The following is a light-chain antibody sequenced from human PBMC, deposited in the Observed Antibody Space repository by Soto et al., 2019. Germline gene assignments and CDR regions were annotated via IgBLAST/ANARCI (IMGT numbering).Light chain of an antibody. V-gene: IGLV1-40*01. CDR2: NNN. CDR3: QSYDSSLSGSDV. CDR1: SSNIGAGYD. Sequence: QSVLTQPPSVSGAPGQRVTISCTGSSSNIGAGYDVHWYQRLPGTAPKVLIYNNNNRPSGVPDGFSGSKSGTSASLAITGLQAEDEADYYCQSYDSSLSGSDVFGTGTKLTVL. J-gene: IGLJ1*01.